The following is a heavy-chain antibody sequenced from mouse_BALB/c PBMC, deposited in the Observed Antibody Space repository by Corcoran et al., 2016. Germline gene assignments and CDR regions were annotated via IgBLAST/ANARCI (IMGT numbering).Heavy chain of an antibody. CDR3: ARNGDY. Sequence: DVQLQESGPGLVKPSQSLSLTCSVTGYSITSGYYWNWIRQFPGNKLEWMGYISYAGSNNYNPSLKNRISITRDTSKNQFFLKLNSVTTEDTATYYCARNGDYWGQGTSVTVSS. V-gene: IGHV3-6*02. CDR1: GYSITSGYY. J-gene: IGHJ4*01. CDR2: ISYAGSN.